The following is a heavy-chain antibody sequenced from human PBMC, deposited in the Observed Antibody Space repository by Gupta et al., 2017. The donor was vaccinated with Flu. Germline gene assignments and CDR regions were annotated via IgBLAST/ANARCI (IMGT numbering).Heavy chain of an antibody. Sequence: QLQLQESGPGLVKPSETLSLTCTVSGGSIRSRSYYWGWIRQPPGKGLEWIGSIYYTGSTYYNPSLKSRVTISVDTSKNQFSLKLSSVTAADTAVYYCASQDYGDYGARPSPEYWGQGTLVTVSS. CDR1: GGSIRSRSYY. CDR3: ASQDYGDYGARPSPEY. CDR2: IYYTGST. D-gene: IGHD4-17*01. V-gene: IGHV4-39*01. J-gene: IGHJ4*02.